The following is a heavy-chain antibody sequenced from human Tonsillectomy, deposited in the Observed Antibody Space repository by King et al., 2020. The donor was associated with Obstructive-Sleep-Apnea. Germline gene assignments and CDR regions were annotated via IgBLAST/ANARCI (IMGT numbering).Heavy chain of an antibody. V-gene: IGHV4-30-2*01. CDR1: GGSISSGNYA. CDR3: ARDSFDFDDSERDGFDI. Sequence: LQLQESGSGLVKPSETLSLMCAVSGGSISSGNYAWNWIRQPPGRGLEWMGNIYLSGFSHFNPSLKSRVTISVDKSKNQFSLKLTSVTAADTAVYYCARDSFDFDDSERDGFDIWGQGTMVTVSS. D-gene: IGHD3-9*01. J-gene: IGHJ3*02. CDR2: IYLSGFS.